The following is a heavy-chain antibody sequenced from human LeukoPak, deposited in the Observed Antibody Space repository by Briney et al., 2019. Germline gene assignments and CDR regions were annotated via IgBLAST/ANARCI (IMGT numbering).Heavy chain of an antibody. CDR3: AKGSSSGWSGDYFDY. D-gene: IGHD6-19*01. Sequence: GGSLRLSCAASGFTFSSYGMHWVRQAPGKGLEWVAVISYDGSNKYYGDSVKGRFTISRDNSKNTLYLQMNSLRAEDTAVYYCAKGSSSGWSGDYFDYWGQGTLVTVSS. CDR2: ISYDGSNK. J-gene: IGHJ4*02. CDR1: GFTFSSYG. V-gene: IGHV3-30*18.